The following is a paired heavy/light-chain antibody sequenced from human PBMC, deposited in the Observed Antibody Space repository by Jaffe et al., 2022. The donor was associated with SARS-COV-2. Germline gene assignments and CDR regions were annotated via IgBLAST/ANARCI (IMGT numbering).Heavy chain of an antibody. CDR2: ISAYNGNT. CDR1: GYTFTSYG. D-gene: IGHD2-2*01. Sequence: QVQLVQSGAEVKKPGASVKVSCKASGYTFTSYGISWVRQAPGQGLEWMGWISAYNGNTNYAQKLQGRVTMTTDTSTSTAYMELRSLRSDDTAVYYCASSRPYCSSTSCYPTTYDYYYYGMDVWGQGTTVTVSS. CDR3: ASSRPYCSSTSCYPTTYDYYYYGMDV. V-gene: IGHV1-18*01. J-gene: IGHJ6*02.
Light chain of an antibody. J-gene: IGKJ2*02. Sequence: DIQMTQSPSTLSASVGDRVTITCRASQSISSWLAWYQQKPGKAPKLLIYKASSLESGVPSRFSGSGSGTEFTLTISSLQPDDFATYYCQQYNSYSCTFGQGTKLEIK. V-gene: IGKV1-5*03. CDR2: KAS. CDR3: QQYNSYSCT. CDR1: QSISSW.